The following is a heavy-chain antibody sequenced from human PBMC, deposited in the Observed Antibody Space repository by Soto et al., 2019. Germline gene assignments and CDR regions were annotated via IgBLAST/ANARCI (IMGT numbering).Heavy chain of an antibody. CDR3: ARHYYYDILTGYPLDYAFDI. J-gene: IGHJ3*02. D-gene: IGHD3-9*01. V-gene: IGHV1-3*01. Sequence: ASVKVSCKASGYTFTSYAMHWVRQAPGQRLEWMGWINAGNGNTKYSQKFQGRVTITRDTSASTAYMELSSLRSEDTAVYYCARHYYYDILTGYPLDYAFDIWGQGTLVTVSS. CDR2: INAGNGNT. CDR1: GYTFTSYA.